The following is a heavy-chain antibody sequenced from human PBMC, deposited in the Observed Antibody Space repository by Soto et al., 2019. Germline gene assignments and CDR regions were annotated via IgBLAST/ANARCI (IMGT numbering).Heavy chain of an antibody. J-gene: IGHJ4*02. Sequence: QVQLVQSGAEVKKPGASVKVSCKASGYTFTKYAIHWVRQAPGQRLEWMGWINAGNGNTKYSQNFQGRITITRDTSASIVSMELRSLRSEDTAVFYCARGIDNAFWSPYYNYVDQWGQGTLVSV. CDR2: INAGNGNT. V-gene: IGHV1-3*01. D-gene: IGHD3-3*01. CDR3: ARGIDNAFWSPYYNYVDQ. CDR1: GYTFTKYA.